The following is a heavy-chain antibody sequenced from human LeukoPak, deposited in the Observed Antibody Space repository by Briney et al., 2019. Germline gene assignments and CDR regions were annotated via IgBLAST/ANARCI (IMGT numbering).Heavy chain of an antibody. CDR2: ISYDGSNK. Sequence: PGGSLRLSCAASGFTLSSYWMSWVRQAPGKGLEWVAVISYDGSNKYYADSVKGRFTISRDNSKNTLYLQMNSLTAEDTAVYYCAKDMIRSGYYFDYWGQGTLATVSS. CDR3: AKDMIRSGYYFDY. V-gene: IGHV3-30*18. CDR1: GFTLSSYW. D-gene: IGHD3-3*01. J-gene: IGHJ4*02.